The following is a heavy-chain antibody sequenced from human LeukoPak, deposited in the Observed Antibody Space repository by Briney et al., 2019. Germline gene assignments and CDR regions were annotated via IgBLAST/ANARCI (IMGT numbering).Heavy chain of an antibody. CDR1: GFTVSSNY. V-gene: IGHV3-53*01. D-gene: IGHD3-10*01. CDR2: IYSGGRT. CDR3: ARVLSGRGSLYSYYYYMDV. Sequence: GGSLRLSCAASGFTVSSNYMSWVRQAPGKGLEWVSVIYSGGRTYYGDSVKGRFTFSRDNSKNTLYLQMNSLRAEDTAVYYCARVLSGRGSLYSYYYYMDVWGKGTTVAISS. J-gene: IGHJ6*03.